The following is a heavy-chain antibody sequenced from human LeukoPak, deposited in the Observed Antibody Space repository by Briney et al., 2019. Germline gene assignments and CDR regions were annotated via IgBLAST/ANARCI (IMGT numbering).Heavy chain of an antibody. J-gene: IGHJ4*02. D-gene: IGHD6-13*01. CDR2: IYYSGST. V-gene: IGHV4-39*07. Sequence: SETLSLTCTVSGGSISSSSYYWGWIRQPPGKGLEWIGSIYYSGSTYYNPSLKSRVTISVDTSKNQFSLKLSSVTAADTAVYYCARDGSSSPNWGQGTLVTVSS. CDR1: GGSISSSSYY. CDR3: ARDGSSSPN.